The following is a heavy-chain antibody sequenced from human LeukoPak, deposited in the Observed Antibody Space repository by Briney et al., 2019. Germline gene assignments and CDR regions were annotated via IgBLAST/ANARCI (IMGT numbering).Heavy chain of an antibody. D-gene: IGHD3-9*01. J-gene: IGHJ4*02. CDR2: ISSSGSTK. V-gene: IGHV3-11*01. Sequence: GGSLRLSCAASGFTFSDFYMSWIRQAPGKGLQWVSYISSSGSTKYYADSVKGRFTISRDNAQSSLYLQMNSLRAEDTALYYCAKGPYYDILTGYFDYWGQGTLVTVSS. CDR1: GFTFSDFY. CDR3: AKGPYYDILTGYFDY.